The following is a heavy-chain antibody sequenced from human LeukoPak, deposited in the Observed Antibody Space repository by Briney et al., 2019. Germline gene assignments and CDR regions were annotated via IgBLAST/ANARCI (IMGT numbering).Heavy chain of an antibody. CDR3: ARTLQGIAAESWFDP. D-gene: IGHD6-13*01. J-gene: IGHJ5*02. CDR2: IYYSGST. CDR1: GGSISSSGYY. V-gene: IGHV4-39*07. Sequence: SETLSLTCTVSGGSISSSGYYWGWIRQPPGKGLEWIGSIYYSGSTYYNPSLKSRVTISVDTSKNQFSLKLSSVTAADTAVYYCARTLQGIAAESWFDPWGQGTLVTVSS.